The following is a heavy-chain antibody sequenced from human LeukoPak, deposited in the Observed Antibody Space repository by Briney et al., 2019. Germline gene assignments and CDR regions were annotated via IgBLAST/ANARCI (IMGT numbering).Heavy chain of an antibody. CDR3: ARGGTYSSGLPGS. V-gene: IGHV3-74*01. CDR1: GFTFSGYW. J-gene: IGHJ5*02. D-gene: IGHD5-18*01. Sequence: GGSLRLSCAASGFTFSGYWMHWVRQAPGEGLVWVSRINSDGSSTNYADSVKGRFTISRDNAKNTLYLHMNTLRAEDTAVYYCARGGTYSSGLPGSWGQGTLVTVSS. CDR2: INSDGSST.